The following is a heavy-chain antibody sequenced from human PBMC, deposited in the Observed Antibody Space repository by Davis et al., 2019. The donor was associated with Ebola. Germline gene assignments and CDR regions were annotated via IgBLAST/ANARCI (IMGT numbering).Heavy chain of an antibody. CDR1: GGSISSYY. J-gene: IGHJ4*02. D-gene: IGHD3-16*01. CDR2: IKQDGSEK. CDR3: TRRGTDY. V-gene: IGHV3-7*03. Sequence: ETLSLTCTVSGGSISSYYWSWVRQPPGKGLEWVANIKQDGSEKYYVDSVKGRFTISRDNAKNSLYLQMNSLRAEDTAVYYCTRRGTDYWGQGTLVTVSS.